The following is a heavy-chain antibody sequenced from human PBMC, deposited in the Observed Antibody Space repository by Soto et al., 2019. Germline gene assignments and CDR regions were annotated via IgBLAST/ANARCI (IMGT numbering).Heavy chain of an antibody. J-gene: IGHJ6*02. CDR3: ARDAVSIAV. D-gene: IGHD1-20*01. CDR2: INTDGSSK. V-gene: IGHV3-74*01. Sequence: PGGSLRLSCAASGFTFSSYWMHWVRQVPGQGLVWVSRINTDGSSKNYADSVKDRFSISRDNAKNTLHLQMNNLRAEDTAVYYCARDAVSIAVWGQGTTVTVSS. CDR1: GFTFSSYW.